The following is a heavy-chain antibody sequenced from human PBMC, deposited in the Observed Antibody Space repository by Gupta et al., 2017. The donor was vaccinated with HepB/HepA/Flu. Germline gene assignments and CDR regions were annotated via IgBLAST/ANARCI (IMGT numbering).Heavy chain of an antibody. CDR1: GGSISSRSYY. CDR3: AGHSRMGCTSPSCHTDY. Sequence: LQVQESGAGRVKASETLCVTCTVSGGSISSRSYYWGWIRQPPGKGLEWIGTIYSSGRTYYNPSFMIRVIISVHTSTNQFSLNLISVPTTDPTVFYCAGHSRMGCTSPSCHTDYWGQGTLVTVSS. V-gene: IGHV4-39*01. J-gene: IGHJ4*02. D-gene: IGHD2-2*01. CDR2: IYSSGRT.